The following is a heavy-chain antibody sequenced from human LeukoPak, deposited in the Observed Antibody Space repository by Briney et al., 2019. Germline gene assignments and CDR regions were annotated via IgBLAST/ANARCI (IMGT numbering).Heavy chain of an antibody. Sequence: GGSLRLSCAASGFTFSIHGMHWVRQAPGKGLEWVAIIWDDGNKQYYADSVKGRFTISRDNSKNTLYLQMNSLRAEDTAVYYCTRAWYSGDRFGGWFGMDVWGQGTTVTVSS. D-gene: IGHD6-19*01. CDR1: GFTFSIHG. V-gene: IGHV3-33*01. CDR2: IWDDGNKQ. CDR3: TRAWYSGDRFGGWFGMDV. J-gene: IGHJ6*02.